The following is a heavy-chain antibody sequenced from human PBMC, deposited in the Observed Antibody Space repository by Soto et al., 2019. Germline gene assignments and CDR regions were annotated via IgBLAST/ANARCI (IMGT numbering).Heavy chain of an antibody. J-gene: IGHJ6*02. V-gene: IGHV1-46*01. CDR2: INPSGGST. CDR1: GYTFTSYY. CDR3: ARVLRGYSYYYYYGMDV. D-gene: IGHD5-18*01. Sequence: ASVKVSCKASGYTFTSYYMHWVRQAPGQGFEWMGIINPSGGSTSYAQKFQGRVTMTRDTSTSTFYMELSSLRSEDTAVYYCARVLRGYSYYYYYGMDVWGQGTTVTVSS.